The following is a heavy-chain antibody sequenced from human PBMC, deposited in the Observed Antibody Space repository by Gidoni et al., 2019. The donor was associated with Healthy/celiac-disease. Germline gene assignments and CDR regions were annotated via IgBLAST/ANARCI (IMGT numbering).Heavy chain of an antibody. CDR3: ASLLNTRRYFDY. D-gene: IGHD2-15*01. CDR1: GGTFSSYA. J-gene: IGHJ4*02. CDR2: IIPIFGTA. V-gene: IGHV1-69*01. Sequence: QVQLVQSGAEVKKPGSSVKVSCQASGGTFSSYAISWVRQAPGQGLEWMGGIIPIFGTANYEQKFQGRGTITADESTSTAYVELSSLRSEDTAVYYCASLLNTRRYFDYWGQGTLVTVSS.